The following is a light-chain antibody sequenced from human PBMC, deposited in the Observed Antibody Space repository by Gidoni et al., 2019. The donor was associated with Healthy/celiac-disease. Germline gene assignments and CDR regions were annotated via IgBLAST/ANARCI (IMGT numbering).Light chain of an antibody. CDR2: AAS. V-gene: IGKV1-39*01. CDR1: QSISSY. CDR3: QQSYSTPRVT. Sequence: DIQIIQSPSSLSASVGVRVTITCRASQSISSYLNWYQQKPGKAPKLLIYAASSLQSGVPSSFSGSGSGTDFTLTISSLQPEDFATYYCQQSYSTPRVTFGPGTKVDIK. J-gene: IGKJ3*01.